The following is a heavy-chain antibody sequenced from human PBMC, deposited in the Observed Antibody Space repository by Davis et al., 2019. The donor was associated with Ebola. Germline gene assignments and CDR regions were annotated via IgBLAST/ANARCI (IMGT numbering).Heavy chain of an antibody. J-gene: IGHJ4*02. V-gene: IGHV3-30*18. CDR1: GFPFSSYG. D-gene: IGHD2-2*01. CDR2: ISYDGSNK. Sequence: GESLKISCAASGFPFSSYGMHWVRQAPGKGLEWVAVISYDGSNKYYADSVKGRFTISRDNSKNTLYLQMNSLRAEDTAVYYCAKSVQRPMVVVIPAATFDYWGQGTLVTVSS. CDR3: AKSVQRPMVVVIPAATFDY.